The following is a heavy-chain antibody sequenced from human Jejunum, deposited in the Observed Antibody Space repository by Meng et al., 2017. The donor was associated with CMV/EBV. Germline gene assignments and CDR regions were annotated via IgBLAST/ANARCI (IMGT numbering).Heavy chain of an antibody. CDR3: ARSLVTTAPRFTLRPIQEIKPFDY. D-gene: IGHD4-17*01. Sequence: YYWGWIRQPPGKNLEWIGSIYYSGSTYYNPSLKSRVTISVDTSKNQFSLKLSSVIAADTAVYYCARSLVTTAPRFTLRPIQEIKPFDYWGQGTLVTVSS. CDR2: IYYSGST. V-gene: IGHV4-39*07. CDR1: YY. J-gene: IGHJ4*02.